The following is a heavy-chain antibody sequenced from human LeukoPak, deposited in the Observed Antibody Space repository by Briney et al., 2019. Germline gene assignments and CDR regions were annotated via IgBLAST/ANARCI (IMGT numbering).Heavy chain of an antibody. D-gene: IGHD2-2*01. CDR2: INHSGST. V-gene: IGHV4-34*01. J-gene: IGHJ5*02. Sequence: SSETLSLTCAVYGGSFSGYYWSWIRQPPGKGLEWIGEINHSGSTNYNPSLKSRVTISVDTSKNQFSLKLSSVTAADTAVYHCARVPQYQLPYRGIDPWGQGTLVTVSS. CDR3: ARVPQYQLPYRGIDP. CDR1: GGSFSGYY.